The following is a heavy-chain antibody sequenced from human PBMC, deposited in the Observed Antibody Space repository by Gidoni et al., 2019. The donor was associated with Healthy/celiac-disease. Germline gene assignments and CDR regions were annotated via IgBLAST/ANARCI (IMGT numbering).Heavy chain of an antibody. D-gene: IGHD1-26*01. Sequence: EVQLLEFGGGLVQPGGSLSLSCAASGFTFISFAMSWVRQAPGKGLEWVSAISGSGGSTYYADSVKGRFTISRDNSKNTLYLQMNSLRAEDTAVYYCAKGRSGSYFGAAEYFQHWGQGTLVTVSS. V-gene: IGHV3-23*01. CDR1: GFTFISFA. CDR2: ISGSGGST. J-gene: IGHJ1*01. CDR3: AKGRSGSYFGAAEYFQH.